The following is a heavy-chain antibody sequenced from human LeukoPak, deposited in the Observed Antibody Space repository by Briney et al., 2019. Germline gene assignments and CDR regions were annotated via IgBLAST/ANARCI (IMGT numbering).Heavy chain of an antibody. J-gene: IGHJ6*04. CDR2: ISSSGSTI. Sequence: GGSLRLSCVASGFIFSDYEMNWVRQAPGKGLEWLPYISSSGSTIYYADCVKGRFTISRDNAKKSLYLQMNSLRAEDTAVYFCARSDEITVADSYYYYAMDVWGKGTTVTVSS. CDR3: ARSDEITVADSYYYYAMDV. CDR1: GFIFSDYE. D-gene: IGHD6-19*01. V-gene: IGHV3-48*03.